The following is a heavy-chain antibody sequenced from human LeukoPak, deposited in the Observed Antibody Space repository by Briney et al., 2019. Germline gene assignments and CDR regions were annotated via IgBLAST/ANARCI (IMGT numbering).Heavy chain of an antibody. V-gene: IGHV3-15*01. J-gene: IGHJ3*02. D-gene: IGHD1-26*01. CDR1: GFTFSNAW. CDR3: AKAILGAILHAFDI. Sequence: GGSLRLSCAASGFTFSNAWMSWVRQAPGKGLEWVGRIKSKTDGGTTDYATPVKGRFTISRDDSKNTLYLQMNSLKTEDTAVYYCAKAILGAILHAFDIWGQGTMVTVSS. CDR2: IKSKTDGGTT.